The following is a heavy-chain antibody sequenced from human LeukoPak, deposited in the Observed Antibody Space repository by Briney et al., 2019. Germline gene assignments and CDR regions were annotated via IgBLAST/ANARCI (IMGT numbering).Heavy chain of an antibody. J-gene: IGHJ4*02. CDR1: GYTFTNYW. V-gene: IGHV5-51*01. CDR3: ARQTIRGVIASPFDY. CDR2: IYPGDSDT. D-gene: IGHD3-10*01. Sequence: GESLKISCKGSGYTFTNYWIAWARQMPGKGLEWMGVIYPGDSDTRYSPPFQGQVTISADKSITTAYLQWNSLKAPDTAMYYCARQTIRGVIASPFDYWGQGTLVTVSS.